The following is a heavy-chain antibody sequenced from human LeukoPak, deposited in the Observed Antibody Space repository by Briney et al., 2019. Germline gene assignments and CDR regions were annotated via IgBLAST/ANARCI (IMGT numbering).Heavy chain of an antibody. CDR1: GGSISSGGYY. J-gene: IGHJ4*02. D-gene: IGHD1-26*01. Sequence: SETLSLTCTVSGGSISSGGYYWSWIRQPPGKGLEWIGYIYHSGSTYYNPSLKSRVTISVDRSKNQFSLKLSSVTAADTAVYYCAREGLGGYWGQGTLVTVSS. CDR2: IYHSGST. V-gene: IGHV4-30-2*01. CDR3: AREGLGGY.